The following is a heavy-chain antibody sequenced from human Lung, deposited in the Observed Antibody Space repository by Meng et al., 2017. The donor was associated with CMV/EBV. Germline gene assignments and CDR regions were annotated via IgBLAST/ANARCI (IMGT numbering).Heavy chain of an antibody. CDR1: GGTFSSCA. CDR3: YRGKYGGSRYYAMDV. Sequence: SXXVSXXVFGGTFSSCAISWVRQDPGQGLEWRGVIIPIFGTATYAQKFQGRVTITTDESTSTAYMELSSLRSEDKAVYYCYRGKYGGSRYYAMDVWGQGTXVTVSS. V-gene: IGHV1-69*05. J-gene: IGHJ6*02. CDR2: IIPIFGTA. D-gene: IGHD4-23*01.